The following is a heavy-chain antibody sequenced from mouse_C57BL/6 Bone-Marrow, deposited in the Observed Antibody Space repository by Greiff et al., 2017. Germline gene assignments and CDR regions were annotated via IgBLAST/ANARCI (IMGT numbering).Heavy chain of an antibody. D-gene: IGHD2-4*01. CDR3: ARGIYYDYDFDY. Sequence: EVQLQQSGPELVKPGASVKISCKASGYTFTDYYMNWVKQSHGKSLEWIGDINPNNGGTSYNQKFKGKATLTVDKSSSTAYMELRSLTSEDSAVYDCARGIYYDYDFDYGGRGTTLTVSA. J-gene: IGHJ2*01. CDR1: GYTFTDYY. CDR2: INPNNGGT. V-gene: IGHV1-26*01.